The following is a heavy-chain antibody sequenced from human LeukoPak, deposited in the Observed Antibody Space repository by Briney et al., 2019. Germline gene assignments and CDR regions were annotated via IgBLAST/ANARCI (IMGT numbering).Heavy chain of an antibody. D-gene: IGHD2-2*01. V-gene: IGHV3-23*01. Sequence: GGSLRLSCAASGFTFSSYAMSWVRQAPGKGLEWVSAISGSGGSTYYADSVKGRFTISGDNSMNTLYLQMNSLRAEDTAVYYCAKGRYCSSTSCYLTPNWFDPWGQGTLVTVSS. CDR3: AKGRYCSSTSCYLTPNWFDP. CDR1: GFTFSSYA. CDR2: ISGSGGST. J-gene: IGHJ5*02.